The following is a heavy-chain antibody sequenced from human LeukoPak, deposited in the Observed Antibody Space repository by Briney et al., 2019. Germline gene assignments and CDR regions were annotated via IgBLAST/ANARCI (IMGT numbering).Heavy chain of an antibody. CDR1: GGSISSGGYS. CDR3: ARGLTYEDPFGY. V-gene: IGHV4-30-2*01. Sequence: PSETLSLTCAVSGGSISSGGYSWSWIRQPPGKGPEWIGYIYHSGSTYYNPSLKSRVTISVDRSKNQFSLKLSSVTAADTAVYYCARGLTYEDPFGYWGQGTLVTVSS. CDR2: IYHSGST. D-gene: IGHD3-3*01. J-gene: IGHJ4*02.